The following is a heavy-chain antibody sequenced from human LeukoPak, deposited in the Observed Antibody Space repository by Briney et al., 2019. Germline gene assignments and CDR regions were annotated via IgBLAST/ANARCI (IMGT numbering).Heavy chain of an antibody. D-gene: IGHD6-13*01. CDR2: INPNSGGT. V-gene: IGHV1-2*02. Sequence: AASVKVSCKASGYTFTSYGISWVRQAPGQGLEWMGWINPNSGGTNYAQKFQGRVTMTRDTSISTAYMELSRLRSDDTAVYYCARVGGIHSSSWYFDYWGQGTLVTVSS. J-gene: IGHJ4*02. CDR3: ARVGGIHSSSWYFDY. CDR1: GYTFTSYG.